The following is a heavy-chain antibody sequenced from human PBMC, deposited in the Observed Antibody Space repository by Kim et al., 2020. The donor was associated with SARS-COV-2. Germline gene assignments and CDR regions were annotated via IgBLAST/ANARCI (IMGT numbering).Heavy chain of an antibody. Sequence: ASVKVSCKASGYTFTSYYMHWVRQAPGQGLEWMGIINPSGGSTSYAQKFQGRVTMTRDTSTSTVYMELSSLRSEDTAVYYCASSPILWFGELSSHLDYWGQGTLVTVSS. D-gene: IGHD3-10*01. J-gene: IGHJ4*02. V-gene: IGHV1-46*01. CDR3: ASSPILWFGELSSHLDY. CDR1: GYTFTSYY. CDR2: INPSGGST.